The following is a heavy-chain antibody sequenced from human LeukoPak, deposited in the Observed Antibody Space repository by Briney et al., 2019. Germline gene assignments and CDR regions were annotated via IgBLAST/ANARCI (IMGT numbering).Heavy chain of an antibody. J-gene: IGHJ5*02. D-gene: IGHD6-19*01. CDR2: IYTTGNT. CDR3: ARDLSDSLSSGFWFDP. V-gene: IGHV4-61*02. CDR1: GGSISSGSYY. Sequence: MPSQTLSLTCTVSGGSISSGSYYWSWIRQPAGKGLEWIGRIYTTGNTDYNPSLKSRVTLSVDTSKNQFSLRLSSVTAADTAVYYCARDLSDSLSSGFWFDPWGQGTLVTVSS.